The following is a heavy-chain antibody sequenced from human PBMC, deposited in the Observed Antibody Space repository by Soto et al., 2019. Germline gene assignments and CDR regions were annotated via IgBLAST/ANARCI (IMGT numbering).Heavy chain of an antibody. CDR2: IYYSGST. Sequence: QLQLQESGPGLVKPSETLSLTCTVSGGSISSSSYYWGWIRQPPGKGLEWIGSIYYSGSTYYNPSLKSRVTVSVDTSQNQFSLKLSSVTAADTAVYYWARHHPMIVVVIPYYFDYWGQGTLVTVSS. CDR1: GGSISSSSYY. J-gene: IGHJ4*02. CDR3: ARHHPMIVVVIPYYFDY. V-gene: IGHV4-39*01. D-gene: IGHD3-22*01.